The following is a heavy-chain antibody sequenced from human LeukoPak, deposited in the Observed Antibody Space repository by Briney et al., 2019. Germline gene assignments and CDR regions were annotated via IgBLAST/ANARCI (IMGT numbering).Heavy chain of an antibody. CDR2: MSGSGGST. CDR3: AKDGGFGELLPLDI. J-gene: IGHJ3*02. CDR1: GFTFSTYG. V-gene: IGHV3-23*01. D-gene: IGHD3-10*01. Sequence: PGGSLRLSCAASGFTFSTYGMSWVREAPGKGLEWVSGMSGSGGSTYYADSVKGRFTISRDDSKNTLFLQMNSLRAEDTALYYCAKDGGFGELLPLDIWGQGTMVTVSS.